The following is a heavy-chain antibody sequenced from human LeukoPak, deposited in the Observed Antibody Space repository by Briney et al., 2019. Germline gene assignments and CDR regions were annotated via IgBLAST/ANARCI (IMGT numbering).Heavy chain of an antibody. V-gene: IGHV3-23*01. D-gene: IGHD6-13*01. CDR1: GFTFSSYA. CDR3: AESGPSSSWYNYYYYYGMDV. Sequence: PGGSLRLSCAASGFTFSSYAMSWVRQTPGKGLEWVSAISGSGGSTYYADSVKGRFTISRDNSKNTLYLQMNSLRAEDTAVYYCAESGPSSSWYNYYYYYGMDVWGQGTTVTVSS. J-gene: IGHJ6*02. CDR2: ISGSGGST.